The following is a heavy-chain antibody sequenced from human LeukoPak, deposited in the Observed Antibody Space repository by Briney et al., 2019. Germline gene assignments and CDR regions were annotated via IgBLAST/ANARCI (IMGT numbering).Heavy chain of an antibody. V-gene: IGHV1-46*01. J-gene: IGHJ6*02. CDR3: ARTYYYDSSGYYPPYYYYGMDV. CDR1: GYTFTSYY. CDR2: ISTNGGIT. D-gene: IGHD3-22*01. Sequence: ASVKVSCKASGYTFTSYYMHWVRQAPGQGLEWMGIISTNGGITSYAQKFQGRVTMTRDTSTSTVYMELSSLRSEDTAVYYCARTYYYDSSGYYPPYYYYGMDVWGQGTTVTVSS.